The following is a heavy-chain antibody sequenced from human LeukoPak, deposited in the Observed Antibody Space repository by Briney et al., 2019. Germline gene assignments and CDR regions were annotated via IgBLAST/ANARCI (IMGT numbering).Heavy chain of an antibody. J-gene: IGHJ4*02. CDR2: IWYDGSNK. V-gene: IGHV3-33*01. CDR3: ARDPVSFVVVPAAMGDY. D-gene: IGHD2-2*01. CDR1: GFTFSSYG. Sequence: GRSLRLSCAASGFTFSSYGMHWVRQAPGKGLEWVAVIWYDGSNKYYADSVKGRFTISRDNSKNTLYLQMNSLRAEDTAVYYCARDPVSFVVVPAAMGDYWGQGTLVTVSS.